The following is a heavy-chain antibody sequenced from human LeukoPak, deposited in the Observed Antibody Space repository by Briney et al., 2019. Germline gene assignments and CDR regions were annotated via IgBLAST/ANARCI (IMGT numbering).Heavy chain of an antibody. V-gene: IGHV4-61*03. D-gene: IGHD3-22*01. CDR1: GGSISSSSYY. J-gene: IGHJ3*02. Sequence: SETLSLTCTVSGGSISSSSYYWGWIRQPPGKGLEWIGYIYYSGSTNYNPSLKSRVTISVDTSKNHSSLKLSSVTAADTAVYYCARISGSGYNSRGAFDIWGQGTMVTVSS. CDR2: IYYSGST. CDR3: ARISGSGYNSRGAFDI.